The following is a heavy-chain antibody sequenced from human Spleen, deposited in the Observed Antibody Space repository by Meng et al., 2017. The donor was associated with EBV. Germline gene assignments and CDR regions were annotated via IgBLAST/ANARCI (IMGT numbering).Heavy chain of an antibody. CDR3: ATVGRYGDHWGFFDY. D-gene: IGHD4-17*01. Sequence: EVQLVESGGALVPPGGFLRLSCAASGFTFTSSWMHWVRQAPGKGLEWLAVIYGGSTHYADSLRRRFTISRDYSGNTLYLQMNSLRGDDTAVYYCATVGRYGDHWGFFDYWGRGTLVTVSS. J-gene: IGHJ4*02. CDR1: GFTFTSSW. CDR2: IYGGST. V-gene: IGHV3-66*01.